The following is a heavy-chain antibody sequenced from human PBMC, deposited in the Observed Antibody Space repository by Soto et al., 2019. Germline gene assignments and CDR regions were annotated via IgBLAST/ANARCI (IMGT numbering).Heavy chain of an antibody. V-gene: IGHV4-59*01. D-gene: IGHD3-22*01. J-gene: IGHJ4*02. CDR1: GGSISSYY. Sequence: PSETLSLTCTVSGGSISSYYWSWIRQPPGKGLEWIGYIYYSGSTNYNPSLKSRVTISVDTSKNQFSLKLSSVTAADTAVYYCASGSYDSSGYPLDFDYWGQGTLVTVSS. CDR3: ASGSYDSSGYPLDFDY. CDR2: IYYSGST.